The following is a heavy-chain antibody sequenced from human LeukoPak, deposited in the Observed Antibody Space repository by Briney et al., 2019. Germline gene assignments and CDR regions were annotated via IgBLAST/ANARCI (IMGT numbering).Heavy chain of an antibody. Sequence: GGSLRLSCAASGFTFSTYAMSWVRQAPGRGLEWVSSISVSGDNTYYADSVKGRFSISRDDSRNTLHLQMSGLRSEDTAVYYCAKGGSVYHYYMDVWGKGTTVTVSS. J-gene: IGHJ6*03. CDR2: ISVSGDNT. CDR1: GFTFSTYA. V-gene: IGHV3-23*01. D-gene: IGHD5/OR15-5a*01. CDR3: AKGGSVYHYYMDV.